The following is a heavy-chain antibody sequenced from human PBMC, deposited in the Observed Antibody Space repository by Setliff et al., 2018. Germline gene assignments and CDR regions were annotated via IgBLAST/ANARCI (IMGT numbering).Heavy chain of an antibody. CDR3: ARALGGISAAGNNWLDS. V-gene: IGHV1-69*13. D-gene: IGHD6-13*01. CDR1: GDTFNTYT. Sequence: SVKVSCKASGDTFNTYTLSWVRQAPGQGLEWMGGIIPLFGTTKYAQKFQDRITMTADESATTAYMELTSLRSEDTAVYYCARALGGISAAGNNWLDSWGQGTLVTVSS. J-gene: IGHJ5*01. CDR2: IIPLFGTT.